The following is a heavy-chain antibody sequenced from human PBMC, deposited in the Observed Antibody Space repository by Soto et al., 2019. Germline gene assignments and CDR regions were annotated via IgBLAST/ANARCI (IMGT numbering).Heavy chain of an antibody. Sequence: QVQLVQSGAEGKKPGSSVKVSCKASGGTFSSYAISWVRQAPGQGIALMGGMSPIFGTANYAQKFQGRVTITADKSTSTADMELSSLRSEETAGYCCASGSWGSGSYDYFDYWGQGTLVTVSS. CDR3: ASGSWGSGSYDYFDY. V-gene: IGHV1-69*06. J-gene: IGHJ4*02. CDR1: GGTFSSYA. D-gene: IGHD3-10*01. CDR2: MSPIFGTA.